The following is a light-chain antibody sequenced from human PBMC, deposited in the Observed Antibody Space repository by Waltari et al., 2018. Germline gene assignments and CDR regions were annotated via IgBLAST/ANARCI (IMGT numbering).Light chain of an antibody. J-gene: IGKJ5*01. V-gene: IGKV1-9*01. CDR1: QGLTSY. CDR3: QQLNSYPIT. Sequence: DIQLTQSPSFLSASVGDRVTITCRASQGLTSYFAWYQQKPGNAPKLLIDGASTLQSGVPSRFSGSGSGTEFTLTISSLQPEDSATYYCQQLNSYPITFGQGTRVESK. CDR2: GAS.